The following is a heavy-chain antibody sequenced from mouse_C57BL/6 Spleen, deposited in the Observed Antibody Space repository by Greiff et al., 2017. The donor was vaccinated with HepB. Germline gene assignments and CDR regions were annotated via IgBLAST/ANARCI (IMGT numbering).Heavy chain of an antibody. CDR1: GFTFSDYY. V-gene: IGHV5-12*01. CDR3: ARTGKGGYFDV. J-gene: IGHJ1*03. CDR2: ISNGGGST. D-gene: IGHD4-1*01. Sequence: DVKLVESGGGLVQPGGSLKLSCAASGFTFSDYYMYWVRQTPEKRLEWVAYISNGGGSTYYPDTVKGRFTISRDNAKNTLYLQMSRLKSEDTAMYYCARTGKGGYFDVWGTGTTVTVSS.